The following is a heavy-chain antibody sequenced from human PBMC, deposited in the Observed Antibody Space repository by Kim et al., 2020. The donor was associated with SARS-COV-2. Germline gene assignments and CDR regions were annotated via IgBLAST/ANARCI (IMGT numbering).Heavy chain of an antibody. J-gene: IGHJ4*02. CDR3: ARDPDYYDSSGYYGN. Sequence: GGSLRLSCAASGFTFSSYAMHWVRQAPGKGLEWVAVISYDGSNKYYADSVKGRFTISRDNSKNTLYLQMNSLRAEDTAVYYCARDPDYYDSSGYYGNWGQGTLVTVSS. CDR2: ISYDGSNK. CDR1: GFTFSSYA. D-gene: IGHD3-22*01. V-gene: IGHV3-30*04.